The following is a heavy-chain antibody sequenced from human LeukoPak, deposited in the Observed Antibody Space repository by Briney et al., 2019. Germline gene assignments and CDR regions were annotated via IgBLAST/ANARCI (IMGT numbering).Heavy chain of an antibody. CDR3: ARDPYSGNYGDYYYYYMDV. D-gene: IGHD1-26*01. Sequence: GGSLRLSCAASGFTFDDYAMHWVRHAPGKGLEWVSGISWNSGSIGYADSVKGRFTISRDNAKSSLYLQMNSLRDEDTAVYYCARDPYSGNYGDYYYYYMDVWGKGTTVTISS. CDR1: GFTFDDYA. CDR2: ISWNSGSI. J-gene: IGHJ6*03. V-gene: IGHV3-9*01.